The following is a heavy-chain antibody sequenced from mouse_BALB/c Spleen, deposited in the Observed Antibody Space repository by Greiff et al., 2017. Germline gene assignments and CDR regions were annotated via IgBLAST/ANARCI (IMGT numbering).Heavy chain of an antibody. CDR2: ISYDGSN. Sequence: EVKVEESGPGLVKPSQSLSLTCSVTGYSITSGYYWNWIRQFPGNKLEWMGYISYDGSNNYNPSLKNRISITRDTSKNQFFLKLNSVTTEDTATYYCASDGYYGYWGQGTTLTVSS. V-gene: IGHV3-6*02. D-gene: IGHD2-3*01. J-gene: IGHJ2*01. CDR1: GYSITSGYY. CDR3: ASDGYYGY.